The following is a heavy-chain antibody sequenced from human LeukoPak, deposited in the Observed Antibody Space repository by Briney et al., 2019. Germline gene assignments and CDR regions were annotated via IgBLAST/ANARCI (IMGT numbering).Heavy chain of an antibody. CDR1: GFTFSSYS. J-gene: IGHJ4*02. CDR2: ISSSSSYI. V-gene: IGHV3-21*01. Sequence: GGSLRLSCAASGFTFSSYSMNWVRQAPGKGLEWVSSISSSSSYIYYADSVKGRFTISRDNAKNSLYQQMNSLRAEDTAVYYCARDSRYVVAPPFDYWGQGTLVTVSS. D-gene: IGHD2-15*01. CDR3: ARDSRYVVAPPFDY.